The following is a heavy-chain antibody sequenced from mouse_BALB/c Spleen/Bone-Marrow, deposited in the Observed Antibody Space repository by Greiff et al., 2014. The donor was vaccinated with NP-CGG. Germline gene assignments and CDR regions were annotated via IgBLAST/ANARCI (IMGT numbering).Heavy chain of an antibody. Sequence: VQLQQSGPELVKPGASVTISCKASGYNFTSYYIHWVKQRPGQGLEWIRWIYPGNVNTKYHEKFKGKATLTADKSSTTAYMQLSSLTSEDSAVDFCARSGGAAMDYWGQGTSVTVSA. V-gene: IGHV1S56*01. CDR2: IYPGNVNT. CDR1: GYNFTSYY. D-gene: IGHD3-1*01. CDR3: ARSGGAAMDY. J-gene: IGHJ4*01.